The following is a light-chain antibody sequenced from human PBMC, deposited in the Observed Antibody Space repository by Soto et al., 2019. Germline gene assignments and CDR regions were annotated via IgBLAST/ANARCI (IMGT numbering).Light chain of an antibody. J-gene: IGLJ2*01. CDR2: EVS. CDR1: SSDVGGYNY. Sequence: QSVLTQPPSASGSPGQSVTISCTGTSSDVGGYNYVSWYQQHPGKAPKLMIYEVSKRPSGVPDRFSGSKSGNTASLTVSGLQAEDEADYYCSSYAGSNNFVFGGGTKVTAL. V-gene: IGLV2-8*01. CDR3: SSYAGSNNFV.